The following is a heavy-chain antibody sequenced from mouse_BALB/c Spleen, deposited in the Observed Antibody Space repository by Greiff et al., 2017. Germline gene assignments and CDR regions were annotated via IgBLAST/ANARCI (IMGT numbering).Heavy chain of an antibody. CDR3: ARDYYGSSYGFAY. D-gene: IGHD1-1*01. CDR2: ISYSGST. Sequence: EVQGVESGPGLVKPSQSLSLTCTVTGYSITSDYAWNWIRQFPGNKLEWMGYISYSGSTSYNPSLKSRISITRDTSKNQFFLQLNSVTTEDTATYYCARDYYGSSYGFAYWGQGTLVTVSA. V-gene: IGHV3-2*02. J-gene: IGHJ3*01. CDR1: GYSITSDYA.